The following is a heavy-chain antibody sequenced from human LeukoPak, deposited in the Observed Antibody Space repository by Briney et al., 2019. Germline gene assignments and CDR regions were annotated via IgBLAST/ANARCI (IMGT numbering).Heavy chain of an antibody. V-gene: IGHV3-74*01. CDR3: ARVPVFQPYYYFDY. D-gene: IGHD2-21*01. CDR2: INSDGSST. Sequence: GGSLRLSCAAAGFTFSSYWMHCVRQAPGKGLVWVSRINSDGSSTSYADSVKGRFTISRDNAKNTLYLQMNSLRAEDTAVYYCARVPVFQPYYYFDYWGQGTLVTVSS. CDR1: GFTFSSYW. J-gene: IGHJ4*02.